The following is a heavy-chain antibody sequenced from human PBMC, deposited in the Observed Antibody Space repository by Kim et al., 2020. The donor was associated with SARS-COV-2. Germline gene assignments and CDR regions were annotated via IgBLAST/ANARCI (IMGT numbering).Heavy chain of an antibody. V-gene: IGHV4-34*01. Sequence: GGSFYDYYWNWIRQPPGRGLEWIGEIHRSGSTHYNPSLKSRVTISVDTSNNQFSLRLSSVTAADTAVYYCARGEGFGESFDFWGQGTLVTVSS. CDR2: IHRSGST. D-gene: IGHD3-10*01. CDR1: GGSFYDYY. CDR3: ARGEGFGESFDF. J-gene: IGHJ4*02.